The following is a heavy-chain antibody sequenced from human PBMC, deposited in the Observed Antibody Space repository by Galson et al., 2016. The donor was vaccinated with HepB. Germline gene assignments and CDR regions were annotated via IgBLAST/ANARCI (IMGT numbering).Heavy chain of an antibody. D-gene: IGHD2-2*01. CDR3: ARDGYCSPTSCQFDSYGVDV. CDR2: ISASGTAT. V-gene: IGHV3-11*01. Sequence: SLRLSCAASGFTFSDYYLSWIRRAPGKGLEWASHISASGTATYNADSVKGRFTISRDNAQNSLYLQMDGLRAEDTAVYFCARDGYCSPTSCQFDSYGVDVWGQGTTVTVSS. J-gene: IGHJ6*02. CDR1: GFTFSDYY.